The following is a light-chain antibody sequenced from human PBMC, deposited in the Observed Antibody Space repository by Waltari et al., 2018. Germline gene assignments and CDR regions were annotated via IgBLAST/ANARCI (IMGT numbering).Light chain of an antibody. J-gene: IGKJ2*01. V-gene: IGKV1-5*03. CDR3: QQYNSYLT. CDR2: KAS. Sequence: DIQMTQSPSTLSASVGDRVTITCRASQRISSWLAWYQQKPGKAPKLLIYKASSLESGVPSRCSGSGSGTEFTLTISSLQPDDFATYYCQQYNSYLTFGQGTKLEIK. CDR1: QRISSW.